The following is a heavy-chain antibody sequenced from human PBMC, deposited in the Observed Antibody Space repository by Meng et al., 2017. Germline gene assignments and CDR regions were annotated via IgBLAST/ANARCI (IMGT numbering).Heavy chain of an antibody. Sequence: QGLLVRAEAGVTKPGASVKCSCKASGYTFTSYGIGWVRQATGQGLEWMGWISAYNGNTNYAQKLQGRVTMTTDTSTSTAYMELRSLRSDDTAVYYCARGGIAVAIDYWGQGTLVTVSS. V-gene: IGHV1-18*01. J-gene: IGHJ4*02. CDR1: GYTFTSYG. CDR3: ARGGIAVAIDY. D-gene: IGHD6-19*01. CDR2: ISAYNGNT.